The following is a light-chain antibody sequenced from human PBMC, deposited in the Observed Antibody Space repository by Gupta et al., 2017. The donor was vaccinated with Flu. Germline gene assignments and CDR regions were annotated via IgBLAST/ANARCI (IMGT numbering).Light chain of an antibody. CDR1: SNNVGNEG. Sequence: ATGTWTGNSNNVGNEGAAWLQQHQGHPPKLLSYRNNSRPSGIAERFSAARSGNTAALTIAGRQPEDEADYYCSAWDSSRSVWVFGGGTKLTVL. V-gene: IGLV10-54*04. CDR3: SAWDSSRSVWV. J-gene: IGLJ3*02. CDR2: RNN.